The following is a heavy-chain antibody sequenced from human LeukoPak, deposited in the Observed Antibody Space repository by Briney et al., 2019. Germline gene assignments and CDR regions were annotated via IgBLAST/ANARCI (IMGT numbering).Heavy chain of an antibody. J-gene: IGHJ6*02. V-gene: IGHV4-30-4*01. Sequence: SQTLSLTCAVSGGSISSGDYYWSWIRQPPGKGLEWIGYIYYSGSTYYNPSLKSRVTISVDTSKNQFSLKLSSVTAADTAVYYCARAASPGYYYYYGMDVWGQGTTVTVSS. CDR3: ARAASPGYYYYYGMDV. CDR1: GGSISSGDYY. CDR2: IYYSGST.